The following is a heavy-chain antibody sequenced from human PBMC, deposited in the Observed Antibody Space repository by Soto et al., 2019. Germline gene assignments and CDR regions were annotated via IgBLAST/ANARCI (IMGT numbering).Heavy chain of an antibody. CDR2: INSDGSST. D-gene: IGHD1-26*01. CDR3: ARPLGSGSYYYYGMDV. Sequence: GGSLRLSCAASGFTFSSYWMHWVRQAPGKGLVWVSRINSDGSSTSYADSVKGRFTISRDNAKNTLYLQMNSLRAEDTAVYYCARPLGSGSYYYYGMDVWGQGTTVTVSS. V-gene: IGHV3-74*01. J-gene: IGHJ6*02. CDR1: GFTFSSYW.